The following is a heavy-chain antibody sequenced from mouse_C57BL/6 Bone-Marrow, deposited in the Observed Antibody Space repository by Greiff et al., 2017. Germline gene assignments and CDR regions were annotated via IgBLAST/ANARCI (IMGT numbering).Heavy chain of an antibody. J-gene: IGHJ4*01. V-gene: IGHV1-64*01. CDR3: ARSYDYNYYNMDY. CDR1: GYTFTNYW. Sequence: QVQLKQPGAELVKPGASVKLSCKASGYTFTNYWMNWVKQRPGQGLEWIGMMHPNGGSPDYNEKFKSEATLSVDKSSRTAYMELSSLTSEDSAVYYCARSYDYNYYNMDYWGQGTSVTVSS. CDR2: MHPNGGSP. D-gene: IGHD2-4*01.